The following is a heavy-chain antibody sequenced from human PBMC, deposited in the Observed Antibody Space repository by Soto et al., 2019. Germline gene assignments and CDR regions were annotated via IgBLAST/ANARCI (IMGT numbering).Heavy chain of an antibody. CDR2: IKSKTDGGTT. CDR1: GFTFSNAW. V-gene: IGHV3-15*01. CDR3: TTALGYCSGGSCYKDDY. Sequence: GGSLRLSCAASGFTFSNAWMSWVRQAPGKGLEWVGRIKSKTDGGTTDYAAPVKGRFTISRDDSKNTLYLQMNSLKTEDTAVYYCTTALGYCSGGSCYKDDYWGQGTLVTVSS. D-gene: IGHD2-15*01. J-gene: IGHJ4*02.